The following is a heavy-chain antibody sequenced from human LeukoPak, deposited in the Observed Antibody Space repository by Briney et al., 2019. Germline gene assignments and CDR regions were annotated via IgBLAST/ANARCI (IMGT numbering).Heavy chain of an antibody. D-gene: IGHD3-10*01. CDR2: IIPIFGTA. J-gene: IGHJ4*02. CDR1: GGTFSSYA. V-gene: IGHV1-69*05. Sequence: ASVKVSCKASGGTFSSYAISWVRQAPGQGLEWMGGIIPIFGTANCAQKFQGRVTITTDESTSTAYMELSSLRSEDTAAYYCAREGTGRYYGSGSYYTVYWGQGTLVTVSS. CDR3: AREGTGRYYGSGSYYTVY.